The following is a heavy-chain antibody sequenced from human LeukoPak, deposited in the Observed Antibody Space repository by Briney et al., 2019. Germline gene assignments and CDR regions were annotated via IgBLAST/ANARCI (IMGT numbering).Heavy chain of an antibody. CDR2: ICDGGNT. J-gene: IGHJ4*02. CDR1: GGSISSYY. CDR3: AKGDYSYFDY. V-gene: IGHV4-59*08. Sequence: SETLSLTCTVSGGSISSYYWSWTRQPPGKGLEWIAYICDGGNTNYNPSLKSRVTMLLDTSKNQFFLDLSSVTAADTAVYYCAKGDYSYFDYWGQGTLVTVSS. D-gene: IGHD4-11*01.